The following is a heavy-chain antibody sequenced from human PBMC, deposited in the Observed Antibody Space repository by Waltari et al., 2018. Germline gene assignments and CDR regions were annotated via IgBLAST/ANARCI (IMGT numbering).Heavy chain of an antibody. D-gene: IGHD4-17*01. V-gene: IGHV4-59*01. CDR3: ARMGVPRRLREGFFDY. J-gene: IGHJ4*02. CDR2: IYYSGST. Sequence: QVQLQESGPGLVKPSETLSLTCTVSGGSISSYYWSWIRQPPGKGLEWIGYIYYSGSTNYNPSLKTRVTISVDTSKNQFSLKLSSVTAADTAVYYCARMGVPRRLREGFFDYWGQGTLVTVSS. CDR1: GGSISSYY.